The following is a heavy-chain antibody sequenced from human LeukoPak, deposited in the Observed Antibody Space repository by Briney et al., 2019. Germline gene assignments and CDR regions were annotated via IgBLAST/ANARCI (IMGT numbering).Heavy chain of an antibody. J-gene: IGHJ3*02. CDR1: GFTFSSYW. CDR3: AKTYSSSWYWDAFDI. V-gene: IGHV3-7*01. CDR2: IKQDGSEK. D-gene: IGHD6-13*01. Sequence: PGGSLRLSCAASGFTFSSYWMSWVRQAPGKGLEWVANIKQDGSEKYYVDSVKGRFTISRDNSKNTLYLQMNSLRAEDTAVYYCAKTYSSSWYWDAFDIWGQGTMVTVSS.